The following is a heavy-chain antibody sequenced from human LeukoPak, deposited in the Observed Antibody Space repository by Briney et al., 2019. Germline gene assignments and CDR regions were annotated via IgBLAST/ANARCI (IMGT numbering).Heavy chain of an antibody. CDR2: IYYSGST. V-gene: IGHV4-59*08. Sequence: PSETLSLTCTVSGGSISSYYWSWIRQPPGKGLEWIGYIYYSGSTNYNPSLKGRVTISVDTSKNQFSLKLSSVTAADTAVYYCARSFVTVAGIYGMDVWGQGTTVTVSS. CDR1: GGSISSYY. CDR3: ARSFVTVAGIYGMDV. D-gene: IGHD6-19*01. J-gene: IGHJ6*02.